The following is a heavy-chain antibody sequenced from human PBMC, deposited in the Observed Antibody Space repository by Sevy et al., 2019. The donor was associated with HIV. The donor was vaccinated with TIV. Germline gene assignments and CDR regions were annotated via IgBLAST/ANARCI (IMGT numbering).Heavy chain of an antibody. CDR1: GFTFSSYS. D-gene: IGHD4-17*01. J-gene: IGHJ5*02. CDR2: ISSSSSYI. V-gene: IGHV3-21*01. CDR3: ARDVGDYVGWFDP. Sequence: GGSLRLSCAASGFTFSSYSMNWVRQAPGKGLEWVSSISSSSSYIYYADSVKGRFTIARDNAKNSLYLQMNSLRAEDTAVYYCARDVGDYVGWFDPWGQGTLVTVSS.